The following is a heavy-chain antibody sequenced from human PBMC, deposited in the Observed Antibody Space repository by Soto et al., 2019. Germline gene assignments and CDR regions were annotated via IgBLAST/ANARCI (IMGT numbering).Heavy chain of an antibody. CDR2: IYHSGST. J-gene: IGHJ5*02. D-gene: IGHD1-7*01. CDR1: SGSISSSNW. Sequence: SETLSLTCAVSSGSISSSNWWSWVRQPPGKGLEWIGEIYHSGSTNYNPSLKSRVTISVDKSKNQFSLKLSSVTAADTAVYYCARGITGTTLRWFDPWGQGTLVTVSS. CDR3: ARGITGTTLRWFDP. V-gene: IGHV4-4*02.